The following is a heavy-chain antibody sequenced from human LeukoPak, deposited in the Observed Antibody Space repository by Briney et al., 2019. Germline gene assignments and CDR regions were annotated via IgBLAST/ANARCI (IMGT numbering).Heavy chain of an antibody. V-gene: IGHV4-39*01. J-gene: IGHJ5*02. CDR2: IYYIGST. D-gene: IGHD3-3*01. Sequence: SETLSLTCTVSGGSISSYYWGWIRQPPGKGLEWIGSIYYIGSTYYNPSLKSRVTISVDTSKNQFSLKLSSVTAADTAVYYFARGTYYDFWSGYYTGINWFDPWGQGTLVAVSS. CDR3: ARGTYYDFWSGYYTGINWFDP. CDR1: GGSISSYY.